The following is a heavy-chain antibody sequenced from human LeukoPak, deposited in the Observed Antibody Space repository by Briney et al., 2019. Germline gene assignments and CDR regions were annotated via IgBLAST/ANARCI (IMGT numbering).Heavy chain of an antibody. CDR2: ISYDGSNK. J-gene: IGHJ5*02. Sequence: GSLRLSCAASGFTFSSYAMHWVRQAPGKGLEWVAVISYDGSNKYYADSVKGRFTISRDNSKNTLYLQMNSLGAEDTAVYYCARGQVVVAATGWFDPWGQGTLVTVSS. V-gene: IGHV3-30-3*01. D-gene: IGHD2-15*01. CDR1: GFTFSSYA. CDR3: ARGQVVVAATGWFDP.